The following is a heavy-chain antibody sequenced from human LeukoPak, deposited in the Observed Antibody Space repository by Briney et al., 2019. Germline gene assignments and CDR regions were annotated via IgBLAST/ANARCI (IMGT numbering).Heavy chain of an antibody. CDR1: GFTFSSYG. Sequence: GGTLRLSCAASGFTFSSYGMSWVRQAPGKGLEWVSAISGSGGSTYYADSVKGRFTISRDNAKNSLYLQMNSLRAEDTALYYCAREAPAERWDFDYWGQGTLVTVSS. CDR2: ISGSGGST. V-gene: IGHV3-23*01. D-gene: IGHD4-23*01. J-gene: IGHJ4*02. CDR3: AREAPAERWDFDY.